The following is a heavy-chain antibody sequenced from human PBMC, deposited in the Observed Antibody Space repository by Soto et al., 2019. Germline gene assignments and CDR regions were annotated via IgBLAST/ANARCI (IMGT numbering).Heavy chain of an antibody. CDR2: YSGSGDTT. V-gene: IGHV3-23*01. CDR3: ARFMGGYYSDASDI. Sequence: GGSLRLSGAASGFSFSSYAMSWVRQAPGKGPEWVSAYSGSGDTTYYADSVKGRFTISRDNSKNTLYLQMNSLRAEDTAVYYCARFMGGYYSDASDIWGQGTMVTVSS. CDR1: GFSFSSYA. J-gene: IGHJ3*02. D-gene: IGHD3-22*01.